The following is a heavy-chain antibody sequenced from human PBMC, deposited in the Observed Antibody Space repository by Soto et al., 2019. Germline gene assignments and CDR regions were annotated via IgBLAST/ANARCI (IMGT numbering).Heavy chain of an antibody. D-gene: IGHD2-8*01. J-gene: IGHJ6*02. Sequence: GASVKVSCKASGYIFSRPCIYWVRQAPGQGLQWMGIINPGGGRTAYAQKFQGRVTLTRDMSTSTASMELTRLTSDDTAIYYCARGDSTDCSNGVCSFFYNHDMDVWGQGTTVTVSS. CDR2: INPGGGRT. CDR3: ARGDSTDCSNGVCSFFYNHDMDV. V-gene: IGHV1-46*01. CDR1: GYIFSRPC.